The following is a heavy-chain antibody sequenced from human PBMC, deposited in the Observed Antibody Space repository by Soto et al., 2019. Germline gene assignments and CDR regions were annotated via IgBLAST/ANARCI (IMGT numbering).Heavy chain of an antibody. CDR1: GFTFSDYY. V-gene: IGHV3-11*01. J-gene: IGHJ1*01. D-gene: IGHD3-22*01. Sequence: AGGSLRLSCAASGFTFSDYYMSWIRQAPGKGLEWVSYISSSGSTIYYADSVEGRFTISRDNAKNSLCLQMNSLRAEDTAVYYCAKDRRDYYASSGYYYSWGQGTLVTVSS. CDR2: ISSSGSTI. CDR3: AKDRRDYYASSGYYYS.